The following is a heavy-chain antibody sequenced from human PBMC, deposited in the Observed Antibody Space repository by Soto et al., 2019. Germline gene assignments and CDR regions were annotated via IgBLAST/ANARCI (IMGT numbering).Heavy chain of an antibody. CDR2: IRGSGNRT. V-gene: IGHV3-23*01. CDR1: GFTLISYA. CDR3: AKEVTSGSYSHYYYGLDV. D-gene: IGHD1-26*01. J-gene: IGHJ6*02. Sequence: GGSLRLSCAASGFTLISYAMSWVRQAPGKGLEWVSAIRGSGNRTFHADSVKGRFTISRDNAKNALYLQMNSLRVEDTAVYYCAKEVTSGSYSHYYYGLDVWGQGTMVTVSS.